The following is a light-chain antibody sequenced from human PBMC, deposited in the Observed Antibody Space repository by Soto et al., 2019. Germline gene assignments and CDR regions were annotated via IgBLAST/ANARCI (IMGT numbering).Light chain of an antibody. CDR3: QQRSNWPPTWT. CDR1: QSVSSY. V-gene: IGKV3-11*01. Sequence: EIVLTQSPATLSLSPGERATLSCRASQSVSSYLAWYQQKPGQAPRLLIYDASNRATGIPARFSGSGSGTDFTLTISSLEPDDFAVYYCQQRSNWPPTWTFGQGTKVEI. J-gene: IGKJ1*01. CDR2: DAS.